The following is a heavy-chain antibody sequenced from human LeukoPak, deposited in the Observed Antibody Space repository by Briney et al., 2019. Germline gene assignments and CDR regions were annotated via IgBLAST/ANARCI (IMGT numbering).Heavy chain of an antibody. CDR3: ARVPAAMEGWFDP. Sequence: PSETLSLTCTVSGGPISSSSYYWGWIRQPPGKGLEWIGSIYYSGSTYYNPSLKSRVTISVDTSKNQFSLKLSSVTAADTAVYYCARVPAAMEGWFDPWGQGTLVTVSS. CDR2: IYYSGST. J-gene: IGHJ5*02. D-gene: IGHD2-2*01. V-gene: IGHV4-39*01. CDR1: GGPISSSSYY.